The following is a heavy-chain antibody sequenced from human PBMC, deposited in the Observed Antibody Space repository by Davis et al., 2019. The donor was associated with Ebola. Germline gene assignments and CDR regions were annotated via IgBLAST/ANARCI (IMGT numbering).Heavy chain of an antibody. CDR1: GYTFTSYG. V-gene: IGHV1-18*04. D-gene: IGHD6-13*01. Sequence: AASVKVSCKASGYTFTSYGIRWVRQAPRQGLEWMGWISTYNGNTNYAQKLQGRVTMTTDTSTTSAYMELRSLRSDDTAVYYCARMAAAGTKLDVWGQGTTVTVSS. CDR3: ARMAAAGTKLDV. J-gene: IGHJ6*02. CDR2: ISTYNGNT.